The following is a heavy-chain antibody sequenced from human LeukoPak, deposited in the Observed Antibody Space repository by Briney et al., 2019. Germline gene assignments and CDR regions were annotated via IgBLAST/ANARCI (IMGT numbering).Heavy chain of an antibody. CDR3: ARGGHRYYDILTGYFLHSYFEY. V-gene: IGHV1-69*05. J-gene: IGHJ4*02. CDR2: ILLIFGTA. Sequence: SEKLSCNASVATFTINAISWVRQAPGHGLEWMGGILLIFGTANYAQKFRGRVTINTEESTSTAYIELGRRRPEDTAVYYCARGGHRYYDILTGYFLHSYFEYWGQGTLVTVSS. CDR1: VATFTINA. D-gene: IGHD3-9*01.